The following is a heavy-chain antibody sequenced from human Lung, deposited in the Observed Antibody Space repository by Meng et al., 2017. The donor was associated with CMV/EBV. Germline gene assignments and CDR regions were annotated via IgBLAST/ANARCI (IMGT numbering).Heavy chain of an antibody. J-gene: IGHJ4*02. CDR3: AKGSGDGYNFAGTLDY. D-gene: IGHD5-24*01. Sequence: GSLRLSXAASGFTFSSYGMHWVRQAPGKGLEWVAFIRYDGSNKYYADSVKGRFTISRDNSKNTLYLQMNSLRAEDTAVYYCAKGSGDGYNFAGTLDYWGQGTXVTVSS. V-gene: IGHV3-30*02. CDR1: GFTFSSYG. CDR2: IRYDGSNK.